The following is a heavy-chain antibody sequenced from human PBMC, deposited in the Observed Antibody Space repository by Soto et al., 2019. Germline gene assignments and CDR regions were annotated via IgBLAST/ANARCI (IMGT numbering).Heavy chain of an antibody. Sequence: GGSLRLSCAASGFTFSSYGMHWVRQAPGKGLEWVAVISYDGSNKYYADSVKGRFTISRDNSKNTLYLQMNSLRAEDTAVYYCTFNIRNSAYYDILNGYFFHWGQGTLVTVSS. D-gene: IGHD3-9*01. CDR2: ISYDGSNK. CDR3: TFNIRNSAYYDILNGYFFH. CDR1: GFTFSSYG. V-gene: IGHV3-30*03. J-gene: IGHJ4*02.